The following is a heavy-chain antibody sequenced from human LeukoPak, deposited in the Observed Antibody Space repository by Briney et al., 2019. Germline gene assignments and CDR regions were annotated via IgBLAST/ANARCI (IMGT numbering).Heavy chain of an antibody. J-gene: IGHJ4*02. CDR2: IWYSGTEA. V-gene: IGHV3-33*08. Sequence: PGGSLRLSCAASGFTFSSYGIHWVRQAPGKGLEWVAFIWYSGTEAYYADSVKGRFTISRDNSKNTLYLQMNSLRGEDTALYYCARDPAREYYDSTGYFDSWGQGTLVTVSS. CDR1: GFTFSSYG. D-gene: IGHD3-22*01. CDR3: ARDPAREYYDSTGYFDS.